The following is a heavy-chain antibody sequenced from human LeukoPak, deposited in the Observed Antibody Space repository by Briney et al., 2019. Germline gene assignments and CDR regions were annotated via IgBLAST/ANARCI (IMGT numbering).Heavy chain of an antibody. CDR2: IYSGGST. Sequence: GGSLRLSCAASGFTVSSNYMSWVRQAPGKGLEWVSLIYSGGSTYYADSVQGRFTISRDSSKNTLYLQMNSLRAGDTAVYYCASRDKGYYYGMDVWGQGTTVTVSS. J-gene: IGHJ6*02. V-gene: IGHV3-66*01. CDR1: GFTVSSNY. CDR3: ASRDKGYYYGMDV. D-gene: IGHD5-24*01.